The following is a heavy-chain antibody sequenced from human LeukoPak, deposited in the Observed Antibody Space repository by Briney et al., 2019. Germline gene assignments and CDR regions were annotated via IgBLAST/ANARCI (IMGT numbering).Heavy chain of an antibody. CDR1: GGTFSSYA. CDR3: ARPLAFDYYYYGMDV. V-gene: IGHV1-69*13. D-gene: IGHD3-3*02. J-gene: IGHJ6*02. Sequence: SVKVSCKASGGTFSSYAISWVRQAPGQGLEWMGGIIPIFGTANYAQKFQGRVTITADESTSTAYMELSSLRSEDTAVYYCARPLAFDYYYYGMDVWGQGTTVTVSS. CDR2: IIPIFGTA.